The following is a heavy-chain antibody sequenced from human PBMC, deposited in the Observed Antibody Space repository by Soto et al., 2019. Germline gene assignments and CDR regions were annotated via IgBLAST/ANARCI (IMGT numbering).Heavy chain of an antibody. CDR2: ISYDGSNK. J-gene: IGHJ3*02. CDR1: GFTFSSYG. CDR3: AKIPYQLPTVTIDAFDI. D-gene: IGHD4-17*01. Sequence: GGSLRLSCAASGFTFSSYGMHWVCQAPGKGLEWVAVISYDGSNKYYADSVKGRFTISRDNSKNTLYLQMNSLRAEDTAVYYCAKIPYQLPTVTIDAFDIWGQGTMVTVSS. V-gene: IGHV3-30*18.